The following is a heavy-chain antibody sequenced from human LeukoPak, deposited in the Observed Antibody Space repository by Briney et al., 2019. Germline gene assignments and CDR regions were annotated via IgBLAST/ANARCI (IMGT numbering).Heavy chain of an antibody. CDR1: GGSISSYY. CDR2: IYTSGST. Sequence: SETLSHTCTVSGGSISSYYWRWIRHPAGKGLEWIGRIYTSGSTNYNPSLKSRVAMSVDTSKNQFSLKLSSVTAADTAVYYCARSSGWSNGWFDPWGQGTLVTVSS. D-gene: IGHD6-19*01. V-gene: IGHV4-4*07. CDR3: ARSSGWSNGWFDP. J-gene: IGHJ5*02.